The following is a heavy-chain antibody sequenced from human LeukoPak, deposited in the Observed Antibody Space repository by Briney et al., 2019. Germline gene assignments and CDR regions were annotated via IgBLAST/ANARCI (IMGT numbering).Heavy chain of an antibody. V-gene: IGHV3-74*01. CDR3: ARDVAVAGPNWFDP. J-gene: IGHJ5*02. D-gene: IGHD6-19*01. Sequence: QPGGSLRLSCAASGFTFSSYWMHWVRQAPGKGLVWVSRINSDGSSTSYADSVKGRFTISGDNAKNTLYLQMNSLRAEDTAVYCCARDVAVAGPNWFDPWGQGTLVTVSS. CDR2: INSDGSST. CDR1: GFTFSSYW.